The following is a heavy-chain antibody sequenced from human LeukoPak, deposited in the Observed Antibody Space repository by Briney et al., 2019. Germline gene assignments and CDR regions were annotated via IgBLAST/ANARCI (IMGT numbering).Heavy chain of an antibody. CDR1: GASVSGGDYY. CDR2: IYGGVSSQRNPSH. Sequence: PSETLSLTCSVSGASVSGGDYYWSWIRQPAGKGLEWIGRIYGGVSSQRNPSHQYNPSLMSRLTISADTSRNQFSLNLNSVTAADTAIYYCARDRQEGGMGVGSFQYWGQGIPVTVSS. D-gene: IGHD6-19*01. J-gene: IGHJ4*02. V-gene: IGHV4-61*02. CDR3: ARDRQEGGMGVGSFQY.